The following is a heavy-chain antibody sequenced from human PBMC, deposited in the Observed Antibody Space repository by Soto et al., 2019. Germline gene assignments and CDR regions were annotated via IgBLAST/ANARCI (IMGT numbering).Heavy chain of an antibody. CDR1: GFTVSNNY. J-gene: IGHJ4*02. CDR3: ATHPGGGGY. V-gene: IGHV3-53*01. Sequence: EVQLVESGGGLIQPGGSLRLSCAVSGFTVSNNYMSWVRQAPGKGLEGVSVIYSGGYTAYGDSVKGRFTISRDNSKHPLSPKKNSPGADATAVFFCATHPGGGGYWGQGTLVTVSS. D-gene: IGHD3-10*01. CDR2: IYSGGYT.